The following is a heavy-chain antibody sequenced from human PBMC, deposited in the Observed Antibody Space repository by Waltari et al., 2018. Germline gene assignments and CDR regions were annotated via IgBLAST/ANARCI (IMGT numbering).Heavy chain of an antibody. CDR1: GGSFSDYY. J-gene: IGHJ4*02. CDR3: ARGGVVNNFDY. D-gene: IGHD3-3*01. V-gene: IGHV4-34*01. Sequence: QVQLQQWGAGLLKPSETLSLTCAVYGGSFSDYYWSWIRQPPGKGLEWIGEINHSGSTNYNPSLKSRVTISVDTSKNQFSLKLSTVTAADTAVYYCARGGVVNNFDYWGQGTLVTVSS. CDR2: INHSGST.